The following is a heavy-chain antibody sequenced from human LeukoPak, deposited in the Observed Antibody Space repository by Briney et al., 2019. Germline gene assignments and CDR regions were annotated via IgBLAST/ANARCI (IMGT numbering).Heavy chain of an antibody. CDR2: ISSSSSYI. D-gene: IGHD3-3*01. CDR3: ARAHYDFNFDY. J-gene: IGHJ4*02. CDR1: GFTFSSYS. Sequence: GGSLRLSCAASGFTFSSYSMNWVRQAPGKGLEWVSSISSSSSYIYYADSVKGRCTISRDNAKNSLYLRMNSLRAEDTAVYYCARAHYDFNFDYWGQGTLVTVSS. V-gene: IGHV3-21*01.